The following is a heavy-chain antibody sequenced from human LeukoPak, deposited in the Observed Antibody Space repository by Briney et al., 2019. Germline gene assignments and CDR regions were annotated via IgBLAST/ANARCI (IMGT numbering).Heavy chain of an antibody. CDR1: GGTFSSYA. J-gene: IGHJ6*03. D-gene: IGHD6-6*01. CDR3: ARGSIAALAYYYYYYMDV. V-gene: IGHV1-69*05. CDR2: IIPIFGTA. Sequence: ASVKVSCKASGGTFSSYAISWVRQAPGQGLEWMGGIIPIFGTANYAQKFQGRVTITTDESTSTAYMELSSLRSEDTAVYYCARGSIAALAYYYYYYMDVWGKGITVTVSS.